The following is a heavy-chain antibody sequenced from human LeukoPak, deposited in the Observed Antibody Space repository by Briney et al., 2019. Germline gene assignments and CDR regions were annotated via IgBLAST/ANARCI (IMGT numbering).Heavy chain of an antibody. CDR3: AKDLKWLFDY. CDR1: GFTFSSYG. J-gene: IGHJ4*02. D-gene: IGHD5-12*01. CDR2: ISYDGSNK. Sequence: GGSLRLSCAASGFTFSSYGMHWVRQAPGKGLEWVAVISYDGSNKYYADSVKGRFTVSRDNSKNTLYLQMNSLRAEDTAVYYCAKDLKWLFDYWGQETLVTVSS. V-gene: IGHV3-30*18.